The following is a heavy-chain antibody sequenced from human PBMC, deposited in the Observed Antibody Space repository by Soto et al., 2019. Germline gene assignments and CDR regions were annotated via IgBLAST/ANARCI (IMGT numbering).Heavy chain of an antibody. D-gene: IGHD2-15*01. CDR1: GFTFSSYA. Sequence: GGSLRLSCAASGFTFSSYAMHWVRQAPGKGLEWVAVISYDGSNKYYADSVKGRFTISRDNSKNTLYLQMNSLRAEDTAVYYCARDGSRYCSGGSCYYFDYWGQGTLVTVSS. CDR3: ARDGSRYCSGGSCYYFDY. CDR2: ISYDGSNK. J-gene: IGHJ4*02. V-gene: IGHV3-30-3*01.